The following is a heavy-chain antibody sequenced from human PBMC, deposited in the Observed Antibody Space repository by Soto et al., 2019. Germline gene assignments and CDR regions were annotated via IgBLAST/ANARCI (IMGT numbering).Heavy chain of an antibody. J-gene: IGHJ4*02. D-gene: IGHD2-21*01. V-gene: IGHV4-34*01. Sequence: QVQLQQWGAGLLKPSEPLSLTCAVYGGSFSGHFWSWIRQPPGKGLEWIGEISHSGSTNFNPSLKSRVTISVDTSKNQFSLKVNSLTAADTAVYYCARGISLIVEVQRDAPDKYYFDSWGQGTVVTVSS. CDR3: ARGISLIVEVQRDAPDKYYFDS. CDR2: ISHSGST. CDR1: GGSFSGHF.